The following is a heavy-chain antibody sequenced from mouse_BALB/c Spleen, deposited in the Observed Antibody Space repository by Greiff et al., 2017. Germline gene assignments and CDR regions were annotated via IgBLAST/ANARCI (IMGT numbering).Heavy chain of an antibody. Sequence: EVNLVESGPSLVKPSQTLSLTCSVTGDSITSGYWNWIRKFPGNKLEYMGYISYSGSTYYNPSLKSRISITRDTSKNQYYLQLNSVTTEDTATYYCARGDYGSSYAMDYWGQGTSVTVSS. CDR3: ARGDYGSSYAMDY. CDR2: ISYSGST. V-gene: IGHV3-8*02. CDR1: GDSITSGY. D-gene: IGHD1-1*01. J-gene: IGHJ4*01.